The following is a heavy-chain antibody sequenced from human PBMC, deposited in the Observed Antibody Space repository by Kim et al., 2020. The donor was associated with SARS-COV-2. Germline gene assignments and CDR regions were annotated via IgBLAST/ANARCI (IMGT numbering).Heavy chain of an antibody. D-gene: IGHD3-22*01. CDR2: IYPGDSDT. Sequence: GESLKISCKGSGYSFTSYWIGWVRQMPGKGLEWMGIIYPGDSDTRYSPSFQGQVTISADKSISTAYLQWSSLKASDTAMYYCASSTHYDSRGDFPYYFDYWGQGTLVTVSS. V-gene: IGHV5-51*01. J-gene: IGHJ4*02. CDR3: ASSTHYDSRGDFPYYFDY. CDR1: GYSFTSYW.